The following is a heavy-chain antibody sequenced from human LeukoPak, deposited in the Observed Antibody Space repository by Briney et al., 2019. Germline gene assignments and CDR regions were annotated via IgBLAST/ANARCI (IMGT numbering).Heavy chain of an antibody. CDR3: TTGLSIAVAGESY. V-gene: IGHV3-15*01. D-gene: IGHD6-19*01. J-gene: IGHJ4*02. CDR2: IKSNTSDGTT. CDR1: GFPFSNSW. Sequence: GGSLRLSCAASGFPFSNSWMSWVRQATGKGLEWVGRIKSNTSDGTTDSATPVKGRFTISTNDSKNTLYLQMNSLKTEDTAVYYCTTGLSIAVAGESYWGQGTLVTVSS.